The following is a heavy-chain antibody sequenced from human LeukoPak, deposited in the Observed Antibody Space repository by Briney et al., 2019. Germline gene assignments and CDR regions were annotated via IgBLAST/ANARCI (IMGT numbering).Heavy chain of an antibody. J-gene: IGHJ4*02. Sequence: GGSLRLSCVASGFTFSDYRMTWFRQAPGRGLVWFSYISRSGSIIYYADSVKGRFIVSRDNAKNSLYLQMNSLRDEDTAVYYCARDPADSGWYFDHWGPGTLVTVSS. CDR2: ISRSGSII. D-gene: IGHD6-19*01. V-gene: IGHV3-48*02. CDR1: GFTFSDYR. CDR3: ARDPADSGWYFDH.